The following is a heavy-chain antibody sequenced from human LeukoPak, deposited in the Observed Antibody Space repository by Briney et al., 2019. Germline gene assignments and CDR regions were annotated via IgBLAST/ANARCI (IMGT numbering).Heavy chain of an antibody. D-gene: IGHD5-12*01. CDR1: GGSFSGYY. CDR2: INPSGST. J-gene: IGHJ4*02. CDR3: ARVGSGYDF. V-gene: IGHV4-34*01. Sequence: PSETLSLTCAAYGGSFSGYYWSWIRQPPGKGLEWIGEINPSGSTNYNPSLKSRVTISVDTSKNQFSLKLSSVTAADTAVYYCARVGSGYDFWGQGTQVTVSS.